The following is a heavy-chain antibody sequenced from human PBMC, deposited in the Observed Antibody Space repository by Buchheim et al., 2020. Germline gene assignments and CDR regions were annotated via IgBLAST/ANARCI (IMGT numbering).Heavy chain of an antibody. D-gene: IGHD6-13*01. V-gene: IGHV3-30-3*01. Sequence: VQLLESGGGLVQPGRSLRLSCAASGFTFSSYSMHWVRQAPGKGLEWVAVISYDGSNKYYADSVKGRFTISRDNSKNTLYLQMNSLRAEDTAVYYCARAGSRGIAATYFDYWGQGTL. CDR2: ISYDGSNK. CDR1: GFTFSSYS. J-gene: IGHJ4*02. CDR3: ARAGSRGIAATYFDY.